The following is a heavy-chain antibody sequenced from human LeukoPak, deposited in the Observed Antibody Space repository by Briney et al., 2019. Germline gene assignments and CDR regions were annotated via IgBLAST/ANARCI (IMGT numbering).Heavy chain of an antibody. V-gene: IGHV3-72*01. CDR3: AKDPWNYEGGFEY. Sequence: GGSLRLSCAASGFTFSDHYIDWVRQAPGKGLQWVGRSRNKANSYTTEYAASVKGRFIISRDDSESSLYLQMNSLRAEDTAVYYCAKDPWNYEGGFEYWGQGTLVTVSS. CDR2: SRNKANSYTT. CDR1: GFTFSDHY. J-gene: IGHJ4*02. D-gene: IGHD1-7*01.